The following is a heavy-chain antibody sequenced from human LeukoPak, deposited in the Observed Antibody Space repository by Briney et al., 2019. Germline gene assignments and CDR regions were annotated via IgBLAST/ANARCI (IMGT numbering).Heavy chain of an antibody. V-gene: IGHV3-30-3*01. D-gene: IGHD5-24*01. CDR2: MSPDGNKK. CDR3: ARDYAYNAFDY. J-gene: IGHJ4*02. CDR1: GFTFSDYN. Sequence: HTGGSLRLSCAASGFTFSDYNMHWVRQAPGKGLDWVALMSPDGNKKYYADSVKGRFTISRDNSKNSLYLQMNSLRAEDTAMYYCARDYAYNAFDYWGQGTLLTVSS.